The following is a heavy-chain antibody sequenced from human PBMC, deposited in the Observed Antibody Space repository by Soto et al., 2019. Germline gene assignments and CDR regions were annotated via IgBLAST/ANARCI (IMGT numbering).Heavy chain of an antibody. CDR1: GFSLSTTGMR. CDR2: IDWDDDK. Sequence: SGPTLVNPTQTLTLTCTFSGFSLSTTGMRVYWIRQPVGRALEWLARIDWDDDKFYSTSLKTRLSISTATSKNQVLLPLANVDPVDTGPYYRVRFFFANGDHKGVDWGQ. V-gene: IGHV2-70*04. J-gene: IGHJ1*01. D-gene: IGHD4-17*01. CDR3: VRFFFANGDHKGVD.